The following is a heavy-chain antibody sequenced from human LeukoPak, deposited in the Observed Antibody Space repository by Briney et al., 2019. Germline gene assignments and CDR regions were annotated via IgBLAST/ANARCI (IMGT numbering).Heavy chain of an antibody. CDR1: GFTFSSYS. Sequence: PGGSLRLSCAASGFTFSSYSMNWVRQAPGKGLEWVSYISSSSSTIYYADSVKGRFTIFRDNAKNSLYLQMNSLRDEDTAVYYCASPTRYSSSWFDYWGQGTLVTVSS. CDR2: ISSSSSTI. CDR3: ASPTRYSSSWFDY. J-gene: IGHJ4*02. D-gene: IGHD6-13*01. V-gene: IGHV3-48*02.